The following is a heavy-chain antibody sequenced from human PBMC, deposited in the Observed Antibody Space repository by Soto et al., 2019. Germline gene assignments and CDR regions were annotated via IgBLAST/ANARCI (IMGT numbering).Heavy chain of an antibody. CDR1: GFSLSNPRMG. J-gene: IGHJ6*02. CDR2: IFSKDEK. D-gene: IGHD4-17*01. Sequence: QVTLKESGPVLVKPTETLTLTCTVSGFSLSNPRMGVSWIRQPPGKALEWLAHIFSKDEKSYTTSLESRLTISKDTSKRQVVLTMTNMDPVDTATYYCARYYGKYDYYGMDVWGQGTTVTVSS. CDR3: ARYYGKYDYYGMDV. V-gene: IGHV2-26*01.